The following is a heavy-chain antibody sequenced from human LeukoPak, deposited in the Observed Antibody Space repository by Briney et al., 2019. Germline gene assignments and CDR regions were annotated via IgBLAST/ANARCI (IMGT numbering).Heavy chain of an antibody. J-gene: IGHJ4*02. CDR2: IYHSGST. CDR3: ARGHYYGSIDY. Sequence: PSETLSLTCTVSGGSVSGGSISTSRYYWGWIRQPPGKGLEWIGSIYHSGSTYYNPSLKSRVTISVDTSKNQFSLKLSSVTAADTAVYYCARGHYYGSIDYWGQGTLVTIPS. CDR1: GGSISTSRYY. D-gene: IGHD3-10*01. V-gene: IGHV4-39*07.